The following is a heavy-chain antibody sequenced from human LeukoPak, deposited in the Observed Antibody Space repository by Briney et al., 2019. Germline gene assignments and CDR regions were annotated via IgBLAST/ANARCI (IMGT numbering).Heavy chain of an antibody. J-gene: IGHJ4*02. CDR1: GFTFSSYA. D-gene: IGHD4-23*01. CDR3: AKRSGGNSGAFDY. V-gene: IGHV3-23*01. CDR2: ISGNGVGT. Sequence: PGGSLRLSCAASGFTFSSYAMSWVRQAPGKGLEWVSLISGNGVGTYYADSVKGRFTISRDNSKNTVYLQMNSLRAEDTAVYYCAKRSGGNSGAFDYWGQGTLVTVSS.